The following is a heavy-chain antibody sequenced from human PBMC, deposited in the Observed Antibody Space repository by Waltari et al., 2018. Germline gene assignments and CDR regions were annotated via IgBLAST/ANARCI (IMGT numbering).Heavy chain of an antibody. CDR1: GFTFSSYG. Sequence: QVQLVESGGGVVQPGGSLRLSCAASGFTFSSYGMHWVRQAPGKGLEWVAFIRYDGSNKYYADSVKGRFTISRDNSKNTLYLQMNSLRAEDTAVYYCAKGDRVELLGFDYWGQGTLVTVSS. V-gene: IGHV3-30*02. CDR3: AKGDRVELLGFDY. D-gene: IGHD1-7*01. J-gene: IGHJ4*02. CDR2: IRYDGSNK.